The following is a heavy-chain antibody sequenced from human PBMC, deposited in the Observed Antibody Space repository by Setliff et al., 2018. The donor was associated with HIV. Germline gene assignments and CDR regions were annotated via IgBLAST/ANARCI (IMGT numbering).Heavy chain of an antibody. CDR3: ARGTAPRRGTNYGGNYPLDY. J-gene: IGHJ4*02. Sequence: KPSETLSLTCTVSGGSIRSYSWNWVRQPPGKGLEWIGYIYYSGSTNYNPSLKSRVTISVDTSKNQFSLKLSSVTAADTAIYYCARGTAPRRGTNYGGNYPLDYWGQGTLVTVSS. D-gene: IGHD4-17*01. V-gene: IGHV4-59*12. CDR1: GGSIRSYS. CDR2: IYYSGST.